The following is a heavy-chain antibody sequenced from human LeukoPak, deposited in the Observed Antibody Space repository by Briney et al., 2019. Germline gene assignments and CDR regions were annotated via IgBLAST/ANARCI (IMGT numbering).Heavy chain of an antibody. V-gene: IGHV1-69*04. J-gene: IGHJ6*02. Sequence: ASVKVSCKASGGTFSSYAISWVRQAPGQGLEWMGRIIPVLGIANYAQKFQGRVTITADKSTSTAYMELSSLRSEDTAVYYCARSAGYCSSTSCSYYYYYGMDVWGQGTTVTVSS. CDR1: GGTFSSYA. D-gene: IGHD2-2*01. CDR2: IIPVLGIA. CDR3: ARSAGYCSSTSCSYYYYYGMDV.